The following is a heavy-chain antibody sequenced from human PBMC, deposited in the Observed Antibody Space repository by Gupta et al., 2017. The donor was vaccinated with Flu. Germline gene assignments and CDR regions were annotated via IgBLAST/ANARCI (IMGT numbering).Heavy chain of an antibody. J-gene: IGHJ3*02. CDR3: SRRGGGFLGGARESFDI. CDR1: GYMFSGYY. Sequence: QVQLVQSGAEVKKPGASVKVSCKASGYMFSGYYIPWVRPAPGQGLEWMGWTNPNKGGTEYAQKFRGRVTMTRDTSISKAYRELSRLRSDDTAVFFGSRRGGGFLGGARESFDIWGQGTMVTVSS. CDR2: TNPNKGGT. D-gene: IGHD3-3*01. V-gene: IGHV1-2*02.